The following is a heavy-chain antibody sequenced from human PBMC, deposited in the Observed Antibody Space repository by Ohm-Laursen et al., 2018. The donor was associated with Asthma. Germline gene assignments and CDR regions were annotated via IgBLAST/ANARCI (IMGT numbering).Heavy chain of an antibody. Sequence: SLRLSCTASGYTFSRYSIHWVRQVPGKGLEWVASISTASTFIYYADSVRGRFTTSRDNAKNSVYLQMSSLRAEDTAVYYCAYEFGGSGDYWGQGTLVTVSS. CDR1: GYTFSRYS. V-gene: IGHV3-21*01. CDR3: AYEFGGSGDY. D-gene: IGHD3-10*01. J-gene: IGHJ4*02. CDR2: ISTASTFI.